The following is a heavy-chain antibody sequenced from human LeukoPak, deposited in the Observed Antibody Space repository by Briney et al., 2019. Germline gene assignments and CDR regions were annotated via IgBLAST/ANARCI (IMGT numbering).Heavy chain of an antibody. CDR2: ISAYNGNT. D-gene: IGHD3-3*01. CDR1: GYTFTSYY. J-gene: IGHJ4*02. Sequence: ASVKVSCKASGYTFTSYYMHWVRQAPGQGLEWMGWISAYNGNTNYAQKLQGRVTMTTDTSTSTAYMELRSLRSDDTAVYYCARVSPFGDFDYWGQGTLVTVSS. V-gene: IGHV1-18*04. CDR3: ARVSPFGDFDY.